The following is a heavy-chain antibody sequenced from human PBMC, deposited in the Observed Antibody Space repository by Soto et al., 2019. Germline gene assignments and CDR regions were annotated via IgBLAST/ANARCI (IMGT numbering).Heavy chain of an antibody. D-gene: IGHD3-22*01. J-gene: IGHJ4*02. CDR2: IGYDGSNK. CDR3: AREADPPGPTMIVVVNLVDY. Sequence: GGSLRLSCAASGFTFSSYGMHWVRQAPGKGLEWVAVIGYDGSNKYYADSVKGRFTISRDNSKNRLYLQMNSLRAEDTAVYYCAREADPPGPTMIVVVNLVDYWGQGTLVTVSS. CDR1: GFTFSSYG. V-gene: IGHV3-33*01.